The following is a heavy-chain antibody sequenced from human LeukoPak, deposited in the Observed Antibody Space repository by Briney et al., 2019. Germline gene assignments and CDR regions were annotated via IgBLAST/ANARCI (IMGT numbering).Heavy chain of an antibody. CDR2: IYYSGST. J-gene: IGHJ6*04. V-gene: IGHV4-59*01. D-gene: IGHD3-10*01. Sequence: SETLSLTCTVSGGSISSYYWSRIRQPPGKGLEWIGYIYYSGSTNYNPSLKSRVTISVDTSKNQFSLKLSSVTAADTAVYYCARGRGMDVWGKGTTVTISS. CDR3: ARGRGMDV. CDR1: GGSISSYY.